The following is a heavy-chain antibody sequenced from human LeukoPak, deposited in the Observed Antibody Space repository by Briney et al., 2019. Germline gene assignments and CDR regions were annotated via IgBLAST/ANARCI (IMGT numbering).Heavy chain of an antibody. D-gene: IGHD3-3*01. CDR3: ARSGFLSDFNDLDY. V-gene: IGHV1-69*13. CDR1: GGTFSSYA. J-gene: IGHJ4*02. CDR2: IIPIFGTA. Sequence: ASVKVSCKASGGTFSSYAISWVRQAPGQGLEWMGGIIPIFGTANYAQKFQGRVTITADESTSTAYMELSSLRSEDTAVYYCARSGFLSDFNDLDYWGQGTLVTVSS.